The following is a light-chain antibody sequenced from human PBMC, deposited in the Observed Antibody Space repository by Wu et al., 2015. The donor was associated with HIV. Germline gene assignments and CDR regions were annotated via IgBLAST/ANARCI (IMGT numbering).Light chain of an antibody. V-gene: IGKV3-20*01. CDR2: GAS. CDR1: QSVSRSY. J-gene: IGKJ2*03. Sequence: EIILTQSPGTLSLSPGERATLSCRASQSVSRSYLAWYQQKPGQAPRLLIYGASSRATGIPDRFSGSGSGTDFTLTISRLEPEDFAVYSCQQYGSSPPYSFGQGTKLEIK. CDR3: QQYGSSPPYS.